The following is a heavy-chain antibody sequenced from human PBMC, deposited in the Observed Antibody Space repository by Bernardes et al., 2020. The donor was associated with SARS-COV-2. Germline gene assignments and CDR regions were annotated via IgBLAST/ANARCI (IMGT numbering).Heavy chain of an antibody. V-gene: IGHV1-2*02. J-gene: IGHJ6*02. CDR1: GDTFTGYY. D-gene: IGHD3-22*01. CDR2: SNPNSGGT. CDR3: SIPPTNYDRYGMDV. Sequence: ASVKVSCKASGDTFTGYYILWVRHAPGQGLEWMGWSNPNSGGTNYAQKFQDRVTMTRDTSIRTAYMELRRRRSDDTAVYYCSIPPTNYDRYGMDVWGHGTTVTVSS.